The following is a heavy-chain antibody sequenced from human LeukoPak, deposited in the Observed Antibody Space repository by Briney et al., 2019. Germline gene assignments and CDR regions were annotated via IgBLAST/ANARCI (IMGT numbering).Heavy chain of an antibody. Sequence: KPSETLSLTCTVSGGSMSSSNYYWGWVRQPPGKRLEWIGSISNSGSNYYNPSLRRRVTISVHTSNNYFYLRLSSVTAADTAVYYCARQLYYDPLTGYYDVWYFDNWRQGTLVTVSS. V-gene: IGHV4-39*01. J-gene: IGHJ4*02. CDR2: ISNSGSN. D-gene: IGHD3-9*01. CDR3: ARQLYYDPLTGYYDVWYFDN. CDR1: GGSMSSSNYY.